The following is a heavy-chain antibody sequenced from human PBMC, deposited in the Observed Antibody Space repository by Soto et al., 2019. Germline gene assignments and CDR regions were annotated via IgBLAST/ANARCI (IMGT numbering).Heavy chain of an antibody. CDR2: VRTKANAYAT. J-gene: IGHJ6*04. V-gene: IGHV3-73*01. D-gene: IGHD3-10*01. CDR3: TPGVVGMDA. CDR1: GFTFSGTE. Sequence: VQLVESGGGLVQPGGSVKLSCAASGFTFSGTEMHWVRQASGKGLEWVARVRTKANAYATAYAASLKGRFTISRDDSKSTAYLQMNRLKTEDTAVYYCTPGVVGMDAWGKGTTVTVSS.